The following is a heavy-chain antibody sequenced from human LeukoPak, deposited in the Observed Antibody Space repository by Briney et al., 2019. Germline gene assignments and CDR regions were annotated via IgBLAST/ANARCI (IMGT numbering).Heavy chain of an antibody. CDR2: IYTSGST. CDR1: GGSINSYY. D-gene: IGHD3-3*01. V-gene: IGHV4-4*07. CDR3: VRDQGFLAY. J-gene: IGHJ4*02. Sequence: SETLSLTCTVSGGSINSYYWGWIRQPARKGVEWISRIYTSGSTNYNPSLKSRVTMSVDTSKNQFSLNLTSVTAADTAVYYCVRDQGFLAYWGQGTLVTVSS.